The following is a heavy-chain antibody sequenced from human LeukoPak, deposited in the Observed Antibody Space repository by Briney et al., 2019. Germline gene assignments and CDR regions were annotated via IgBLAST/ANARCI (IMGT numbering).Heavy chain of an antibody. Sequence: ASVKVSCKASGFTFTSHDYNWVRQAPGQGLEWMGWISAYNGNTNYAQKLQGRVTMTTDTSTSTAYMELRSLRSDDTAVYYCARYAGGPDYWGQGTLVTVSS. CDR3: ARYAGGPDY. CDR1: GFTFTSHD. J-gene: IGHJ4*02. V-gene: IGHV1-18*01. CDR2: ISAYNGNT. D-gene: IGHD1-14*01.